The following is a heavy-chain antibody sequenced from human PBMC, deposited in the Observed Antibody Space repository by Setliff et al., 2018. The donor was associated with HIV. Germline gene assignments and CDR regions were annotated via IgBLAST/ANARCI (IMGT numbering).Heavy chain of an antibody. Sequence: PGGSLRLSCAASGFTFSNYYMNWVRQAPGKGLEWVSSISSGGTSIYYADSVKGRFTVSRDNAKNSLYVQMNSLRAEDTALYYCARGRGSVALWGQGTLVTVSS. V-gene: IGHV3-21*01. CDR1: GFTFSNYY. D-gene: IGHD2-15*01. J-gene: IGHJ4*02. CDR3: ARGRGSVAL. CDR2: ISSGGTSI.